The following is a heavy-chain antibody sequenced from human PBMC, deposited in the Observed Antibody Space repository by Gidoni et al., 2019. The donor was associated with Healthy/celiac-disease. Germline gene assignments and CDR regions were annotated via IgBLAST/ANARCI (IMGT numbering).Heavy chain of an antibody. J-gene: IGHJ4*02. CDR3: ATLEVPDYGDYVFDY. CDR2: ISYDGSNK. CDR1: GFTFSSYA. D-gene: IGHD4-17*01. Sequence: QVQLVASARCVVQPVRSLRLSCAASGFTFSSYAMHWVRQAPGKGLEWVAVISYDGSNKDYADSVKGRFTISRDNSKNTLYLQMNSLRAEDTAVYYCATLEVPDYGDYVFDYWGQGTLVTVSS. V-gene: IGHV3-30-3*01.